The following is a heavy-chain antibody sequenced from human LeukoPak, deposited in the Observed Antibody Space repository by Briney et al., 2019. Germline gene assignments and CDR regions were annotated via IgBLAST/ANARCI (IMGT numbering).Heavy chain of an antibody. V-gene: IGHV3-21*01. J-gene: IGHJ4*02. Sequence: GGSLRLSCAASGFTFSSYSMNWVRQAPGKGLEWVSSISSSSSYIYYADSVKGRFTISRDSAKNSLYLQMNSLRAEDTAVYYCARDRVYSSSWYLPWDYWGQGTLVTVSS. D-gene: IGHD6-13*01. CDR1: GFTFSSYS. CDR3: ARDRVYSSSWYLPWDY. CDR2: ISSSSSYI.